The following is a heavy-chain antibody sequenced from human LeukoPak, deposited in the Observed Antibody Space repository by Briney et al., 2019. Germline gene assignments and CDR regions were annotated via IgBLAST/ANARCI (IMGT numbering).Heavy chain of an antibody. J-gene: IGHJ4*02. D-gene: IGHD2-2*02. V-gene: IGHV3-23*01. Sequence: GGSLRLSCAASGFTFSSYAMSWVRQAPGKGLEWVSAISGSGATTYYADSVKGRFTISRDNAKNSLYLQMNSLRAEDTAVYYCARDQDLGYCSSTSCYISDYWGQGTLVTVSS. CDR2: ISGSGATT. CDR1: GFTFSSYA. CDR3: ARDQDLGYCSSTSCYISDY.